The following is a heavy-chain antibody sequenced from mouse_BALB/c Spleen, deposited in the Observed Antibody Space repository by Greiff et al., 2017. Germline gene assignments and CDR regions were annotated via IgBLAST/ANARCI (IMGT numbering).Heavy chain of an antibody. CDR1: GFSLSTSGMG. CDR2: IYWDDDK. V-gene: IGHV8-12*01. Sequence: QVTLKVSGPGILQPSQTLSLTCSFSGFSLSTSGMGVSWIRQPSGKGLEWLAHIYWDDDKRYNPSLKSRLTISKDTSRNQVFLKITSVDTADTATYYCARMAVLRSWFAYWGQGTLVTVSA. CDR3: ARMAVLRSWFAY. J-gene: IGHJ3*01. D-gene: IGHD1-1*01.